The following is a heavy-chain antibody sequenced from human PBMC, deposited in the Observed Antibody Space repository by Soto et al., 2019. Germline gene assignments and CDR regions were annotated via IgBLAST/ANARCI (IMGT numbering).Heavy chain of an antibody. CDR1: GFTCNSYA. J-gene: IGHJ4*02. V-gene: IGHV3-23*01. CDR3: AKDRNYYDSSGYDY. CDR2: IIGSGGST. Sequence: GGSLRLSCAASGFTCNSYAMSWVRQAPGKGLEWVSTIIGSGGSTYYADSVKGRFSVSRDNSKNTLYLQMTSLRAEDTAVYYCAKDRNYYDSSGYDYWGQGTLVTVSS. D-gene: IGHD3-22*01.